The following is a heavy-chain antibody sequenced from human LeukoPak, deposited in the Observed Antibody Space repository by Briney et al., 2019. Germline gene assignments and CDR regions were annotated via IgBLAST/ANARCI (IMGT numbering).Heavy chain of an antibody. CDR3: ARGGVITFGGVIDY. D-gene: IGHD3-16*02. J-gene: IGHJ4*02. CDR1: GYSISSGYY. CDR2: IYHSGST. Sequence: SETLSLTCAVSGYSISSGYYWGWIRQPPGKGLEWIGSIYHSGSTYYNPSLKSRVTISVDTSNNQFSLRLSSVTAADTAVYYCARGGVITFGGVIDYWGQGTLVTVSS. V-gene: IGHV4-38-2*01.